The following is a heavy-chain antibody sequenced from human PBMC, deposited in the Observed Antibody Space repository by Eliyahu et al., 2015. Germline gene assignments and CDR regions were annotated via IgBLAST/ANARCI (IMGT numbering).Heavy chain of an antibody. D-gene: IGHD3-22*01. J-gene: IGHJ4*02. CDR2: ISGYNGXT. V-gene: IGHV1-18*01. CDR1: GYTFTTYG. CDR3: ARERNIIKYYDSSGYFS. Sequence: QVQLVQSGAEVKKPGASVKVSCKASGYTFTTYGISWVXQAPGQGLELMGWISGYNGXTKYAQNFEGRVTMTTDTSTRTAYMELRSLRSDDTAVYYCARERNIIKYYDSSGYFSWGQGTLVTVSS.